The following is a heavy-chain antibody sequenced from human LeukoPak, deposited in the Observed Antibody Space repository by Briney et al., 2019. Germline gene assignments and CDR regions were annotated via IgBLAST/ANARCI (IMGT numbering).Heavy chain of an antibody. CDR2: IKQDGIEK. V-gene: IGHV3-7*01. J-gene: IGHJ4*02. CDR3: ARVKGYSGSFNRDFDY. Sequence: GGSLRXSXXVSVXXXRSHLXXWVRQAPGKGPGWVANIKQDGIEKYYVDSVKGRFTISRDNAKNSLYLQMDSLRVEDTAVYYCARVKGYSGSFNRDFDYWGQGTLVTVSS. CDR1: VXXXRSHL. D-gene: IGHD1-26*01.